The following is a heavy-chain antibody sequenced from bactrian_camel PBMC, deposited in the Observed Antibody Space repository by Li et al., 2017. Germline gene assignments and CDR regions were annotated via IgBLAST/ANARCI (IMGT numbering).Heavy chain of an antibody. D-gene: IGHD4*01. J-gene: IGHJ6*01. CDR1: PAAYSSFC. CDR3: AAARSRSDGRVGVSPTEEDFDY. V-gene: IGHV3S55*01. Sequence: HVQLVESGGGSVQAEESLRHSCVASPAAYSSFCMGWFREAPGKEREGVATIDTDGSTSYADSVKGRFTISKDNAKNTLYQRMDSLEPEDTAMYYCAAARSRSDGRVGVSPTEEDFDYWGQGTQVTVS. CDR2: IDTDGST.